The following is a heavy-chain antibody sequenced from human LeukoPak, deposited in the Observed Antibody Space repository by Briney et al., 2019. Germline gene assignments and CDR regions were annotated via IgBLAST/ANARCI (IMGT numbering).Heavy chain of an antibody. J-gene: IGHJ6*03. V-gene: IGHV4-4*09. Sequence: SETLSLTCTVSGGSISSYYWSWIRQPPGKGLEWIGYIYTSGSTNCNPSLKSRVTISVDTSKNQFSLKLSSVTAADTAVYYCARHSSWYGFGYYYYYYMDVWGKGTTVTVSS. CDR3: ARHSSWYGFGYYYYYYMDV. CDR1: GGSISSYY. CDR2: IYTSGST. D-gene: IGHD6-13*01.